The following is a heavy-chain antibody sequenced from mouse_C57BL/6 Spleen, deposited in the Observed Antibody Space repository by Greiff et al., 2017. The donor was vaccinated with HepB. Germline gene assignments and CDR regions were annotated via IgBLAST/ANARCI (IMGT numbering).Heavy chain of an antibody. D-gene: IGHD2-5*01. Sequence: EVKLMESGPGLVKPSQSLSLTCSVTGYSITSGYYWNWIRQFPGNKLEWMGYISYDGSNNYNPSLKNRISITRDTSKNQFFLKLNSVTTEDTATYYCARGGLYRNYEEDYYAMDYWGQGTSVTVSS. J-gene: IGHJ4*01. CDR2: ISYDGSN. CDR3: ARGGLYRNYEEDYYAMDY. CDR1: GYSITSGYY. V-gene: IGHV3-6*01.